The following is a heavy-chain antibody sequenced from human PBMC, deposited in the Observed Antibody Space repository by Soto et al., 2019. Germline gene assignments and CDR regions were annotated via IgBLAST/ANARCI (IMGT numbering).Heavy chain of an antibody. J-gene: IGHJ6*02. D-gene: IGHD3-3*01. CDR1: GSSISSGYY. V-gene: IGHV4-38-2*01. CDR3: ARTWSNYDFWDV. CDR2: IYHSGST. Sequence: SETLSLTCDVSGSSISSGYYWGWIRQPPGKGLEWIGSIYHSGSTNYKSSLKSRVTISVDTSKNQFSLKLRSVTAADTAVYYCARTWSNYDFWDVWGQGSTVTVSS.